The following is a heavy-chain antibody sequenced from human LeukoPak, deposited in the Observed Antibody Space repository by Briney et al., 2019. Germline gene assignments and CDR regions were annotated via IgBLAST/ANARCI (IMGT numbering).Heavy chain of an antibody. CDR2: ISSSGSTI. J-gene: IGHJ4*02. D-gene: IGHD1-26*01. CDR1: GFTFSSYE. CDR3: ARDGEWELPGIDY. Sequence: GGSLRLSCAASGFTFSSYEMNWVRQAPGKGLEWVSYISSSGSTIYYADSVKGRFTISRDNAKNSLYPQMNSLRAGDTAVYYCARDGEWELPGIDYWGQGTLVTVSS. V-gene: IGHV3-48*03.